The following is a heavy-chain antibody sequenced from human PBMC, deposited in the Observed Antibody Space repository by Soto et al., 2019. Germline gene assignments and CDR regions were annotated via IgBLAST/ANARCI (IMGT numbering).Heavy chain of an antibody. J-gene: IGHJ6*02. CDR2: MNPNSGNT. CDR3: AIRGGPYSNYDASHYYYYGMDG. V-gene: IGHV1-8*01. D-gene: IGHD4-4*01. Sequence: TGQGLEWMGWMNPNSGNTGYAQKFQGRVTMTRNTSISTAYMELSSLRSEDTAVYYCAIRGGPYSNYDASHYYYYGMDGWGQGTTVTVSS.